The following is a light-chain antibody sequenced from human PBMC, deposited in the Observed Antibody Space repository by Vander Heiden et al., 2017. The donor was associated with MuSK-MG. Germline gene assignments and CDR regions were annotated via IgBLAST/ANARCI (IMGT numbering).Light chain of an antibody. V-gene: IGKV1-39*01. CDR3: QQSYSTLPFT. Sequence: DIQMTQSPSSLSASVGDRVTITCRASQNINKYLNWYQQKPGKAPKFLIYAAFSLQSGVPSRVSGSGSGTDFTLTISSLQPEDFATYYCQQSYSTLPFTCGPGTRVDIK. CDR1: QNINKY. CDR2: AAF. J-gene: IGKJ3*01.